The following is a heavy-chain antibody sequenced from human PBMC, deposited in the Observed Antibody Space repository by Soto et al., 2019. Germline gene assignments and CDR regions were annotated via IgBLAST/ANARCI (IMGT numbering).Heavy chain of an antibody. J-gene: IGHJ6*02. V-gene: IGHV1-69*13. CDR3: ARGSQSITIFGVVIRAPNYYYYGMDV. D-gene: IGHD3-3*01. CDR1: GGTFSSYA. Sequence: SVKVSCKASGGTFSSYAISWVRQAPRQGLEWMGGIIPIFGTANYAQKFQGRVTITADESTSTAYMELSSLRSEDTAVYYCARGSQSITIFGVVIRAPNYYYYGMDVWGQGTTVTVSS. CDR2: IIPIFGTA.